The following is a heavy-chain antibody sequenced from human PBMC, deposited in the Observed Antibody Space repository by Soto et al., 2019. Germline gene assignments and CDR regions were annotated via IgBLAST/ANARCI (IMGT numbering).Heavy chain of an antibody. CDR1: GYTFTSYG. CDR2: ISAYNGNT. J-gene: IGHJ4*02. Sequence: QVQLVQSGAEVKKPGASVKVSCKASGYTFTSYGISWVRQAPGQGLEWMGWISAYNGNTNYAQKLQGRVTMTTDTSTSTAYRKLRSLRSEDTAVYYCAKDGIALYCSSTSCPPYYFDFWGQGTLFTVSS. D-gene: IGHD2-2*01. V-gene: IGHV1-18*01. CDR3: AKDGIALYCSSTSCPPYYFDF.